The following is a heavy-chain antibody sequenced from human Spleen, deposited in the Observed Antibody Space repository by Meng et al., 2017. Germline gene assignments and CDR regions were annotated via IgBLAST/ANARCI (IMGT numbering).Heavy chain of an antibody. D-gene: IGHD6-13*01. V-gene: IGHV1-2*02. CDR1: GYTFTDYY. CDR3: ARDEDISAAGKLFGDY. J-gene: IGHJ4*02. CDR2: INSNSGDT. Sequence: ASVKVSCKASGYTFTDYYLHWVRQAPGQGLEWMGRINSNSGDTNYAQKFQGRVTMTGDTSISTAYMELSRLRSDDTAMYYCARDEDISAAGKLFGDYWGQGTLVTVSS.